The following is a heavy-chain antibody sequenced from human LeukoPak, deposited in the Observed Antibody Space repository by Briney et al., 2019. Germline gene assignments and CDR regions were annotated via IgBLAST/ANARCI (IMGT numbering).Heavy chain of an antibody. V-gene: IGHV4-59*01. CDR3: ASSSTRYYDFSSGYEDYNWFDP. CDR1: GGSISSYY. D-gene: IGHD3-3*01. J-gene: IGHJ5*02. CDR2: IYYSGST. Sequence: SETLSLTCTVSGGSISSYYWSWIRQPPGKGLEWIGYIYYSGSTNYNPSLKSRVTISVDTSKNQFSLKLSSVTAADTAVYYCASSSTRYYDFSSGYEDYNWFDPWGQGTLVTVSS.